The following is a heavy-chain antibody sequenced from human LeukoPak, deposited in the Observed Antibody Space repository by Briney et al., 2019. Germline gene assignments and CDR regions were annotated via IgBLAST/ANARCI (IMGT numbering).Heavy chain of an antibody. V-gene: IGHV3-74*01. J-gene: IGHJ4*02. CDR1: GFTFSSSL. CDR3: GRGAVAPDT. Sequence: GGSLRLSCVGPGFTFSSSLIHWVRQVPGKGLVWVSRLNSDGSNTAYADSVEGRFTLSSDNAKNTVYLKMNSRRDDDTDLYYCGRGAVAPDTWGQGTLVSVSS. CDR2: LNSDGSNT. D-gene: IGHD2-21*01.